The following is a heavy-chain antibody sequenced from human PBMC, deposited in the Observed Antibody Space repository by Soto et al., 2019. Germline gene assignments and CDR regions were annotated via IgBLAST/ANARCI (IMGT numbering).Heavy chain of an antibody. CDR2: TYYRSRWYN. V-gene: IGHV6-1*01. D-gene: IGHD4-4*01. J-gene: IGHJ6*03. Sequence: SQTLSLTCVISGDSVSSNSAAWNWIRQSPSRGLEWLGRTYYRSRWYNDYAVSVRSRITVNPDTSKNQFSLHLNSVTPEDAAVYYFAVTSSLQSYSTHFWDTATMVTVSS. CDR3: AVTSSLQSYSTHF. CDR1: GDSVSSNSAA.